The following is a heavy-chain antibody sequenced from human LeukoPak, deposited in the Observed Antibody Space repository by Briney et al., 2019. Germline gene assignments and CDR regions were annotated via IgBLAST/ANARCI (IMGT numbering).Heavy chain of an antibody. D-gene: IGHD6-6*01. Sequence: GGSLRLSCAASGFTFSSYGMSWVRQAPGKGLEWVSAISGSGGSTCYADSVKGRFTISRDNSKNTLYLQMNSLRAEDTAVYYCAKDPQAYSSSSEYFQHWGQGTLVTVSS. J-gene: IGHJ1*01. CDR1: GFTFSSYG. CDR2: ISGSGGST. V-gene: IGHV3-23*01. CDR3: AKDPQAYSSSSEYFQH.